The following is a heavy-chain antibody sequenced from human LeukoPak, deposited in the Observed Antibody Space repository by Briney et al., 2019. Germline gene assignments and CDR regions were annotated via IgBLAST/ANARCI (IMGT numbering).Heavy chain of an antibody. V-gene: IGHV3-33*01. CDR1: GFTFSSYG. CDR3: ARVGYNWNVDY. CDR2: IWYDGSNK. D-gene: IGHD1-1*01. J-gene: IGHJ4*02. Sequence: GGSLRLSCAASGFTFSSYGMHWVRQAPGKGLEWVAVIWYDGSNKYYADSVKGRFTISRDKSKNTLYLQMNSLRAEDTAVYYCARVGYNWNVDYWGQGTLVTVSS.